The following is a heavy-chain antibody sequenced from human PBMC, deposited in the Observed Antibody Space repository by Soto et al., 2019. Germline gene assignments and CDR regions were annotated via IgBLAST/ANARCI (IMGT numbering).Heavy chain of an antibody. Sequence: EVRLEESGGGLVQRGGSLRLSCEGSGLTFSSYSMHWVRQAPGKGPEWVSHISGSGAAMSYSDSVKGRFIVSRDNAKNSLYLPMNSLRDEDTAVYYCARVVQFRESCSSTSCAYYYYAMDVWGQGTRVTVSS. V-gene: IGHV3-48*02. CDR3: ARVVQFRESCSSTSCAYYYYAMDV. J-gene: IGHJ6*02. CDR2: ISGSGAAM. D-gene: IGHD2-2*01. CDR1: GLTFSSYS.